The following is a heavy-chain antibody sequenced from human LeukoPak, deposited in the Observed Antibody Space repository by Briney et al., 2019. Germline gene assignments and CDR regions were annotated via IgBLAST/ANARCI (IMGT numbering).Heavy chain of an antibody. CDR1: GGSISSSSYY. J-gene: IGHJ5*02. CDR3: ARYGSGSTWFDP. V-gene: IGHV4-30-4*08. Sequence: SETLSLTCTVSGGSISSSSYYWGWIRQPPGKGLEWIGYINYSGSTYYNPSLKSRVTISVDTSKNHFSLKLSSVTAADTAVYYCARYGSGSTWFDPWGQGTLVTVSS. CDR2: INYSGST. D-gene: IGHD3-10*01.